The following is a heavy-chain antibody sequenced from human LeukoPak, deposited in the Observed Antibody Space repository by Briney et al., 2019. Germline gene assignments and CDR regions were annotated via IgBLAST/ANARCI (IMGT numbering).Heavy chain of an antibody. Sequence: ASVKVSCKASGYTFTGYYMHWVRQAPGQGLEWMGWINPNSGGTNYAQKFQGRVTMTRDTSISTAYMELSRLRSDDTTVYYCTREAGYGDFDYWGQGTLVTVSS. V-gene: IGHV1-2*02. CDR1: GYTFTGYY. CDR3: TREAGYGDFDY. CDR2: INPNSGGT. D-gene: IGHD4-17*01. J-gene: IGHJ4*02.